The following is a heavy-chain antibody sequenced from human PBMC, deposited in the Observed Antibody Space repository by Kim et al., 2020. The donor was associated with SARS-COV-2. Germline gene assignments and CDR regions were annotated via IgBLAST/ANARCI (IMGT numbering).Heavy chain of an antibody. D-gene: IGHD3-22*01. J-gene: IGHJ3*02. Sequence: LKSRFTISVDTSKNQFSLKLSSVTAADTAVYYCARAPITMIVVVKAFDIWGQGTMVTVSS. CDR3: ARAPITMIVVVKAFDI. V-gene: IGHV4-31*02.